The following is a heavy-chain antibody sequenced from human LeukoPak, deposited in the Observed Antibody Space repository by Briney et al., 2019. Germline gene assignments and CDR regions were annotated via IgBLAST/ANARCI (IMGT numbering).Heavy chain of an antibody. CDR1: GGSISSGSYY. Sequence: SETLSLTCTVSGGSISSGSYYWSWIRQPAGKGLEWIGRIYTSGSTNYNPSLKSRVTISVDTSKNQFSLKLSSVTAADTAVYYCARDSGSPYYYYMDVWGKGTTVTVSS. CDR2: IYTSGST. J-gene: IGHJ6*03. V-gene: IGHV4-61*02. CDR3: ARDSGSPYYYYMDV. D-gene: IGHD1-26*01.